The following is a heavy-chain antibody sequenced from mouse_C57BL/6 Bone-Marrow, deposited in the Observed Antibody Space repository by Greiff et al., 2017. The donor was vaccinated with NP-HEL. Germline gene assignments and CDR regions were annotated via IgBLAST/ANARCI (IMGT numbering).Heavy chain of an antibody. J-gene: IGHJ1*03. CDR3: EGFPYWYFDV. CDR1: GYTFTSYG. V-gene: IGHV1-81*01. CDR2: IYPRSGNT. Sequence: QVQLQQSGAELARPGASVKLSCKASGYTFTSYGISWVKQRTGQGLEWIGEIYPRSGNTYYNETFKGKATLTADKSSSTAYMELRSLTSEDSAVYFCEGFPYWYFDVWGTGTTVTVSS.